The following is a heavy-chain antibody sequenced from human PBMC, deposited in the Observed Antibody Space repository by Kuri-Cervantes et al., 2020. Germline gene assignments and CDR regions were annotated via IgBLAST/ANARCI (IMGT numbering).Heavy chain of an antibody. D-gene: IGHD3-16*01. CDR2: ISSSSSYI. J-gene: IGHJ4*02. CDR3: ARGIYDGANLFFDF. V-gene: IGHV3-21*01. CDR1: GFTFSSYS. Sequence: GESLKISCAASGFTFSSYSMNWVRQAPGKGLEWVSSISSSSSYIYYADSVKGRFTISRDNAKNSLYLQMNSLRAEETAVYYCARGIYDGANLFFDFWGQGTLVTVSS.